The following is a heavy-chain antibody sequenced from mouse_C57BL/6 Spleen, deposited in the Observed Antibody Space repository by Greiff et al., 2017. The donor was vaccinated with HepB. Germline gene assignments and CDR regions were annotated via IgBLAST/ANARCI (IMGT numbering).Heavy chain of an antibody. CDR3: ARPIYYYGSRDWYFDV. D-gene: IGHD1-1*01. Sequence: EVKLMESGGGLVKPGGSLKLSCAASGFTFSDYGMHWVRQAPEKGLEWVAYISSGSSTIYYADTVKGRFTISRDNAKNTLFLQMTSLRSEDTAMFYCARPIYYYGSRDWYFDVWGTGTTVTVSS. CDR1: GFTFSDYG. V-gene: IGHV5-17*01. CDR2: ISSGSSTI. J-gene: IGHJ1*03.